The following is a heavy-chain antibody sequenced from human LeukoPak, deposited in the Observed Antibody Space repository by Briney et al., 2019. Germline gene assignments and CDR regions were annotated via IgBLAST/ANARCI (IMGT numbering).Heavy chain of an antibody. CDR1: GFTFDDYT. D-gene: IGHD6-19*01. CDR3: AKDKSLAVYSSGWPVDY. V-gene: IGHV3-43*01. Sequence: GGSLRLSCAASGFTFDDYTMHWVRQAPGKGLEWVSLISWDGGSTYYADPVKGRFTISRDNSKNSLYLQMNSLRTEDTALYYCAKDKSLAVYSSGWPVDYWGQGTLVTVSS. CDR2: ISWDGGST. J-gene: IGHJ4*02.